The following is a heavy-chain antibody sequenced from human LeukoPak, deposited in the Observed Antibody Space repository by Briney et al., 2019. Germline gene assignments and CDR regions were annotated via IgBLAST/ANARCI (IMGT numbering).Heavy chain of an antibody. CDR1: GGSISSYY. CDR2: IYYSGST. V-gene: IGHV4-59*12. CDR3: ARVSCSSTSCYPYYYYGMDV. Sequence: SETLSLTCTVSGGSISSYYWSWIRQPPGKGLEWIGHIYYSGSTNYNPSLKSRVTISIDTSKNQFSLRLSSVTAADTAVYYCARVSCSSTSCYPYYYYGMDVWGQGTTVTVSS. D-gene: IGHD2-2*01. J-gene: IGHJ6*02.